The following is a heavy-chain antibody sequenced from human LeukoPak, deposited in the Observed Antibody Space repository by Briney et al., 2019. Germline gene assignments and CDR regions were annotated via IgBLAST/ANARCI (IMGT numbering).Heavy chain of an antibody. V-gene: IGHV3-9*01. CDR3: AKEGTVTTRAFDI. J-gene: IGHJ3*02. CDR2: ISWNSGSI. Sequence: GGSLRLSCAASGFTFDDYAMHWVRQAPGKGLEWVSGISWNSGSIGYADSVKGRFTISRDNAKNSLYLQMNSLRAEDTALYYCAKEGTVTTRAFDIWGQGTMVTVSS. D-gene: IGHD4-17*01. CDR1: GFTFDDYA.